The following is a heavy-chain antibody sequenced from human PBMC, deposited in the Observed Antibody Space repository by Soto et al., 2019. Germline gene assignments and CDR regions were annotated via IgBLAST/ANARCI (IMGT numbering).Heavy chain of an antibody. V-gene: IGHV3-30*18. CDR3: AKSLYNSSSHFDY. Sequence: QVQLVESGGGVVQPGRSLRLSCAASGFTFSLYGMHWVRQAPGKGLEWVAVISYDGSDKYYSDSVKGRFTISRDNSKNTLYLQVNSLRAEDTAVYYCAKSLYNSSSHFDYWGQGTLVSVSS. CDR2: ISYDGSDK. CDR1: GFTFSLYG. D-gene: IGHD6-6*01. J-gene: IGHJ4*02.